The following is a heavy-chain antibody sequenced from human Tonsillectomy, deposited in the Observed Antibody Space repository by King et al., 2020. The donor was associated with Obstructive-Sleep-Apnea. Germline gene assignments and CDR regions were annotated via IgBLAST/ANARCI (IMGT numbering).Heavy chain of an antibody. V-gene: IGHV3-21*01. D-gene: IGHD2-15*01. CDR1: GFTFSSYS. CDR3: ARDLGSYYYYGMDV. J-gene: IGHJ6*02. Sequence: VQLVESGGGLVKPGGSLRLSCAASGFTFSSYSMNWVRQAPGKGLEWVSSISSSSSYIYYADSVKGRFTISRDNAKNSLYLQMNSLRAEDTAVYYCARDLGSYYYYGMDVWGQGTTVTVSS. CDR2: ISSSSSYI.